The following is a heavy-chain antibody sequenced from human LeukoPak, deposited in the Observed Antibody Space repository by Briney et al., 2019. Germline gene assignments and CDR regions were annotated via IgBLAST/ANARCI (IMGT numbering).Heavy chain of an antibody. CDR3: ARISPGIAVAGTSEYDY. CDR1: GDSVSSNSAA. V-gene: IGHV6-1*01. J-gene: IGHJ4*02. D-gene: IGHD6-19*01. Sequence: SQTLPLTCAISGDSVSSNSAAWNWIRQSPSRGLEWLGRTYYRSKWYNDYAVSVKSRITINPDTSKNQFSLQLNSVTPEATAVYYCARISPGIAVAGTSEYDYWGQGTLVTVSS. CDR2: TYYRSKWYN.